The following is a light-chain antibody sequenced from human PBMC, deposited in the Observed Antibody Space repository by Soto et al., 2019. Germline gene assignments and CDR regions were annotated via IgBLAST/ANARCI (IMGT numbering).Light chain of an antibody. J-gene: IGLJ1*01. CDR2: EGS. CDR1: SSDVGSYNL. CDR3: CSYAGSSFYV. V-gene: IGLV2-23*01. Sequence: QSVLTQPASVSGSPGQSITISCTGTSSDVGSYNLASWYQQHPGKAPKLMIYEGSKRPSGVSNRFSGSKSGNTASLTISGLQAEDEADYYCCSYAGSSFYVFGTGTKVTVL.